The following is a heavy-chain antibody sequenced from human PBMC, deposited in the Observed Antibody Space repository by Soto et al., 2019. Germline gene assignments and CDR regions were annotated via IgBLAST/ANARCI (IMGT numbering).Heavy chain of an antibody. D-gene: IGHD1-26*01. CDR3: SKEGESRHFDFSY. Sequence: ESGGGLVQPGGSLRLSCAGSGFIFSDYAMSWFRQAPGKGLEWVSGIDDRGGDTFHADSVKSRFVNSQDNSKNTLYLSMNSLGVDDTAFYVCSKEGESRHFDFSYWGQGTLVTVSS. CDR2: IDDRGGDT. V-gene: IGHV3-23*01. J-gene: IGHJ4*02. CDR1: GFIFSDYA.